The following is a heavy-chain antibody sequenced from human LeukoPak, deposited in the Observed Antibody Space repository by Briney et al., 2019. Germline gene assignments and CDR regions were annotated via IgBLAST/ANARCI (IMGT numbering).Heavy chain of an antibody. D-gene: IGHD3-22*01. Sequence: PGGSLRLSCAASGFTFSDHYMDWVRQAPGKGLEWGGRTRDKANSYTTEYAASVKGRFTISRDDSKNSLYLQMNSLKTEDTAVYYCARAYDSSGYYYFFDYWGQGTLVTVSS. CDR3: ARAYDSSGYYYFFDY. V-gene: IGHV3-72*01. J-gene: IGHJ4*02. CDR1: GFTFSDHY. CDR2: TRDKANSYTT.